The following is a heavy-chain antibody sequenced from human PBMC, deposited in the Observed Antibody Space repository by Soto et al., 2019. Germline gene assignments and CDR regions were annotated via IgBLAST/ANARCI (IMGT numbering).Heavy chain of an antibody. CDR2: ISAYNGNT. CDR1: GYTFPSYG. D-gene: IGHD6-13*01. V-gene: IGHV1-18*01. Sequence: QVQLVQSGAEVKKPGASVKVSCKASGYTFPSYGISWVRQAPGQGLEWMGWISAYNGNTNYAQKLQGRVAMTTDTSTSTAYTELRSLRSDDTAVYYCARDAPTIAAQDDYWGQGTLVTVSS. J-gene: IGHJ4*02. CDR3: ARDAPTIAAQDDY.